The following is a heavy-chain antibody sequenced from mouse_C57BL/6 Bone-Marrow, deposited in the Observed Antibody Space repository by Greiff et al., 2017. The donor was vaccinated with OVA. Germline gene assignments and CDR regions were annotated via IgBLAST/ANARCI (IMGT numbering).Heavy chain of an antibody. CDR2: ISNLAYSI. V-gene: IGHV5-15*01. Sequence: DVMLVESGGGLVQPGGSLKLSCAASGFTFSDYGMAWVRQAPRKGPEWVAFISNLAYSIYYADTVTGRFTISRENAKNTLYLEMSSLRSEDTAMYYCARIYYYGSSDWYFDVWGTGTTVTVSS. D-gene: IGHD1-1*01. CDR1: GFTFSDYG. J-gene: IGHJ1*03. CDR3: ARIYYYGSSDWYFDV.